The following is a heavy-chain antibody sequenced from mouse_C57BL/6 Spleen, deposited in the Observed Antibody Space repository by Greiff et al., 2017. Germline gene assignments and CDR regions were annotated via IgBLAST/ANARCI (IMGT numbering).Heavy chain of an antibody. CDR3: ARGRGYYYYAMDY. J-gene: IGHJ4*01. V-gene: IGHV1-52*01. CDR1: GYTFTSYW. Sequence: QVQLQQPGAELVRPGSSVKLSCKASGYTFTSYWMHWVKQRPIQGLEWIGNIDPSDSETHYNQKFKDKATLTVDKSSSTAYMQLSSLTSEDSAVYYCARGRGYYYYAMDYWGQGTSVTVSS. CDR2: IDPSDSET. D-gene: IGHD2-3*01.